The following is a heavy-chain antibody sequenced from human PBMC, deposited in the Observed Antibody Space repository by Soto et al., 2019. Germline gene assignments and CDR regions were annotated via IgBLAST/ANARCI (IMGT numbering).Heavy chain of an antibody. CDR3: ARVIHGDYVLDY. Sequence: ASVKVSCKASGGTFSSYAISWVRQAPGQGLEWMGGIIPIFGTANYAQKFQGRVTITADESTSTAYMELSSLRSEDTAVYYCARVIHGDYVLDYWGQGTLVTVSS. J-gene: IGHJ4*02. CDR2: IIPIFGTA. V-gene: IGHV1-69*13. D-gene: IGHD4-17*01. CDR1: GGTFSSYA.